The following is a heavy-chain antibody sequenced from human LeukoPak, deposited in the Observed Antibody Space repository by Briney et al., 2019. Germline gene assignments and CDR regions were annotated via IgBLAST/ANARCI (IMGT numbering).Heavy chain of an antibody. D-gene: IGHD3-10*01. CDR1: GFTFSTYG. CDR3: ARAGGRIKKTPFDQ. CDR2: IFSDGIRK. V-gene: IGHV3-30*12. Sequence: GGSLRLSCATSGFTFSTYGMEWVRQAPGKGLEWVAIIFSDGIRKYYADSVKGRFTISRDISRSTLYLEMNSLSAEDTAVYYCARAGGRIKKTPFDQWGQGTLVTVSS. J-gene: IGHJ4*02.